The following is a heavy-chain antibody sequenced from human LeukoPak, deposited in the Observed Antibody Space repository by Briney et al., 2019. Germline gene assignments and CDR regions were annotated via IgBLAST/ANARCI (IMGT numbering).Heavy chain of an antibody. CDR1: GFTFSDHY. V-gene: IGHV3-74*01. CDR2: INSDGTTT. Sequence: QTGGSLRLSCAASGFTFSDHYMDWVRQTPGKGLVWVSLINSDGTTTFYADSVKGRFTISRDNARNTLYLQMSSLRAEDTAVYYCASTEYVASHFDQWGQGTLVTVSS. CDR3: ASTEYVASHFDQ. D-gene: IGHD5-12*01. J-gene: IGHJ4*02.